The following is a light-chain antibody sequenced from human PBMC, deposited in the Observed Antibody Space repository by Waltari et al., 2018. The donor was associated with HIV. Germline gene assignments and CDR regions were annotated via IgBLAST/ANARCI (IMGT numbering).Light chain of an antibody. CDR3: SSYTSGSAVL. J-gene: IGLJ2*01. Sequence: QSALTQPASVSGSLGQSITISCTGATGDDKTHNFVAWYQQHKGKAPKLIIYDVTRRPSGVSDRFSGSKSGNTASLTISGLQADDEADYYCSSYTSGSAVLFGGGTKVTVL. CDR1: TGDDKTHNF. V-gene: IGLV2-23*02. CDR2: DVT.